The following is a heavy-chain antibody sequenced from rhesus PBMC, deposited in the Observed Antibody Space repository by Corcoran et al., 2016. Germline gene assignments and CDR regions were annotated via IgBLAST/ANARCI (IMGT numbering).Heavy chain of an antibody. CDR3: ARERADYGSYDYFDY. J-gene: IGHJ4*01. CDR1: GGSVSSSNW. V-gene: IGHV4S19*01. CDR2: IGGISGST. D-gene: IGHD4-35*01. Sequence: QVQLKESGPGLVKPSETLFLTCAVSGGSVSSSNWGSGIGQPPGKGLEWIGYIGGISGSTYYNPSLRSRVSISTDTSTNQFSLKLGSVTAADTAVYYCARERADYGSYDYFDYWGQGVLVTVSS.